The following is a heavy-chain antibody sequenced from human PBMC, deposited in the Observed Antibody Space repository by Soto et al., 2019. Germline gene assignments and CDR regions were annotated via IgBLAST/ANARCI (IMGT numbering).Heavy chain of an antibody. Sequence: QVQLVQSGAEVKKPGSSVKVSCKASGGTFSSYTISWVRQAPGQGLEWMGRIIPILGIANYAQKFQGRVTITADKSTSTAYMELSSLRSEDTAVYYCARSPLQEGILWFGELLHNWFDPWGQGTLVTVSS. J-gene: IGHJ5*02. CDR1: GGTFSSYT. CDR3: ARSPLQEGILWFGELLHNWFDP. CDR2: IIPILGIA. D-gene: IGHD3-10*01. V-gene: IGHV1-69*02.